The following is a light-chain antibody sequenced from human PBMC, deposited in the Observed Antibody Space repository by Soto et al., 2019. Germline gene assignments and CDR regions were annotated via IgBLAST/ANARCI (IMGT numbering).Light chain of an antibody. V-gene: IGLV7-46*01. CDR2: DST. CDR3: FLSHRGPWV. CDR1: TGPVTTTHY. Sequence: QSVVTQEPSLTVYPGGTVTLTCASNTGPVTTTHYTYWIQKKSGQAHRTLIYDSTQRHPWTPARFSASLLGGKAALTLSGAQPEDEDDYYCFLSHRGPWVFGGGTKLTVL. J-gene: IGLJ3*02.